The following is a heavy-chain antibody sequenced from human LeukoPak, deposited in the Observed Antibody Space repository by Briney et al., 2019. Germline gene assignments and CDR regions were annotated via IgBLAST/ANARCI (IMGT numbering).Heavy chain of an antibody. J-gene: IGHJ4*02. CDR1: GFTLSDYY. CDR2: ISSRGSTI. CDR3: ARAPGDSSGHQ. Sequence: GGSLRLSCAASGFTLSDYYMSWVRQAPGKGLEWVSYISSRGSTIYYADSVKGRFTISRDNAKNSVYLQMNSLRAEDTAVYYCARAPGDSSGHQWGQGTLVTVAS. D-gene: IGHD3-22*01. V-gene: IGHV3-11*01.